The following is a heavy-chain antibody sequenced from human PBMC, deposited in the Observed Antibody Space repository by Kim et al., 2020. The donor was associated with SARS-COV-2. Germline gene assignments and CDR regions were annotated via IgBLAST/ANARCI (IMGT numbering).Heavy chain of an antibody. Sequence: AYSVKGRFTISRDNSKNTLYLQMNGLRAEDTAVYYCATDLGLPGASAEFDYWGQGTLVTVST. V-gene: IGHV3-23*01. D-gene: IGHD1-26*01. J-gene: IGHJ4*02. CDR3: ATDLGLPGASAEFDY.